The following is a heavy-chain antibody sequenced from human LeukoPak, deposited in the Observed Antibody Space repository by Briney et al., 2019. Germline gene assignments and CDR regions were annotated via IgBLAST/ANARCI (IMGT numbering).Heavy chain of an antibody. CDR3: ARDQSFGDYDY. J-gene: IGHJ4*02. CDR1: GFIFSNYS. V-gene: IGHV3-21*01. CDR2: ISSSSGYT. D-gene: IGHD4-17*01. Sequence: GGPLRLSCVVSGFIFSNYSMNWVRQAPGKALEWVSCISSSSGYTYYGDSVKGRFTISRDNAKNSLYLQMNSLRDEDTDVYYCARDQSFGDYDYWGQGALVTVSS.